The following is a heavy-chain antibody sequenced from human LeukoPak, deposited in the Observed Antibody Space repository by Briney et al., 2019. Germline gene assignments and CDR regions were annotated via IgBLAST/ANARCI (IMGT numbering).Heavy chain of an antibody. CDR1: GVSFSNYW. CDR3: ARDRSIPSYDIFDI. V-gene: IGHV3-7*01. CDR2: IKQDGSDK. J-gene: IGHJ3*02. D-gene: IGHD3-22*01. Sequence: GGSLRLSCAASGVSFSNYWMHWVRQAPGKGLEWVANIKQDGSDKYYEDSVKGRFTISRDNAKNSLYLQMNSLRAEDTAVYYCARDRSIPSYDIFDIWGQGTLVTVSS.